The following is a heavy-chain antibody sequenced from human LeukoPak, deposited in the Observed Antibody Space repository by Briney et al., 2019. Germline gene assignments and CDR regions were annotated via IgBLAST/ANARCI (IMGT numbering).Heavy chain of an antibody. D-gene: IGHD2-21*01. CDR3: ARDPVEYYYYYMDV. CDR2: ISGSGGST. J-gene: IGHJ6*03. CDR1: GFTFSSYG. Sequence: GGSLRLSCAASGFTFSSYGMSWVRQAPGKGLEWVSAISGSGGSTYYADSVKGRFTISRDNAKNSLYLQMNSLRAEDTAVYYCARDPVEYYYYYMDVWGKGTTVTVSS. V-gene: IGHV3-23*01.